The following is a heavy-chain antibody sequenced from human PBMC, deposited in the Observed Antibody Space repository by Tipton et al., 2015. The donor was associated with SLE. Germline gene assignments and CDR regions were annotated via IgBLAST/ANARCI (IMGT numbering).Heavy chain of an antibody. D-gene: IGHD3-3*01. CDR3: AISQGFYDFWGSSYIGWYFDS. J-gene: IGHJ4*02. Sequence: TLSLTCAVYGGSISSSSSYYWAWIRQPPGKGVEWIGEINHRGSTNYNPSLKSRVTISVDTSKNQFSLKLRSVTAADTAVYYCAISQGFYDFWGSSYIGWYFDSWGQGMLVTVSS. CDR2: INHRGST. V-gene: IGHV4-34*01. CDR1: GGSISSSSSYY.